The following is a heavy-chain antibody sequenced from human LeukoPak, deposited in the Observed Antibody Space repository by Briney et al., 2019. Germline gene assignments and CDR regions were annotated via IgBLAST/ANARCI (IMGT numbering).Heavy chain of an antibody. J-gene: IGHJ6*02. V-gene: IGHV3-48*01. CDR3: ARAQDYHGSGNIDARIYYYYGMDV. Sequence: GGSLRLSCAVSGFTFSSYSMNWIRQAPGKGLEWISYISSSSSTIFYADSVKGRFTISRDNAKNSLYLQMNSLRAEDTAVYYCARAQDYHGSGNIDARIYYYYGMDVWGQGTTVIVSS. CDR1: GFTFSSYS. D-gene: IGHD3-10*01. CDR2: ISSSSSTI.